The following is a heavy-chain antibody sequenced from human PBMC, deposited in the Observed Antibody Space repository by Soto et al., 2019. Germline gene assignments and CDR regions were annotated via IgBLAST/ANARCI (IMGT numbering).Heavy chain of an antibody. CDR3: ARSPYSSSWYYFDY. J-gene: IGHJ4*02. D-gene: IGHD6-13*01. CDR2: IYYSGST. CDR1: GGSISSCSYY. Sequence: QLQLQESGPGLVKPSETLSLTCTVSGGSISSCSYYWGWIRQPPGKGLEWIGSIYYSGSTYYNPSLKSRVTISVDTSKNQFSLKLSSVTAADTAVYYCARSPYSSSWYYFDYWGQGTLVTVSS. V-gene: IGHV4-39*01.